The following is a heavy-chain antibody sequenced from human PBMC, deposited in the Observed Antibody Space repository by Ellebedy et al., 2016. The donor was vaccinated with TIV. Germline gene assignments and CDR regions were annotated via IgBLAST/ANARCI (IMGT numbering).Heavy chain of an antibody. CDR1: GFTFSDYY. V-gene: IGHV3-66*01. J-gene: IGHJ6*02. Sequence: GGSLRLXCAASGFTFSDYYMSWIRQAPGKGLEWVSVIYSGGSTYYADSVKGRFTISRDNSKNTLYLQMNSLRAEDTAVYYCARDRVGGSGSYYYYYYGMDVWGQGTTVTVSS. CDR2: IYSGGST. D-gene: IGHD3-10*01. CDR3: ARDRVGGSGSYYYYYYGMDV.